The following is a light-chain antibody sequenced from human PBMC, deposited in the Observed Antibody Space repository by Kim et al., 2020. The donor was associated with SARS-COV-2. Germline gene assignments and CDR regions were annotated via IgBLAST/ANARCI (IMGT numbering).Light chain of an antibody. CDR1: QSISSW. CDR2: DAS. Sequence: DIQMTQSPSTLSASVGDRVTITCRASQSISSWLAWYQQKPGKAPKLLIYDASSLESGVPSRFSGSGSGTEFTLTISSLQPDNFATYYCQQYNSYSPYTFGQGTTLAI. CDR3: QQYNSYSPYT. J-gene: IGKJ2*01. V-gene: IGKV1-5*01.